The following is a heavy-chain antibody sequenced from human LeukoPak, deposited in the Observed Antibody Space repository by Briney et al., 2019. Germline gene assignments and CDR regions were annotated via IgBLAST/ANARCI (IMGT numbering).Heavy chain of an antibody. V-gene: IGHV1-69*13. Sequence: ASVKVSCKASGYTFTNYGISWVRQAPGQGLEWMGGIIPIFGTANYAQKFQGRVTITADESTSTAYMELSSLRSEDTAVYYCARGYSGSYDYWGQGTLVTVSS. CDR3: ARGYSGSYDY. J-gene: IGHJ4*02. CDR2: IIPIFGTA. CDR1: GYTFTNYG. D-gene: IGHD1-26*01.